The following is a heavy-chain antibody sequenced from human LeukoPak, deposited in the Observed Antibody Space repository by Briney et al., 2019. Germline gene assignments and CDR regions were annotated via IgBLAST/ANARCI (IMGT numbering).Heavy chain of an antibody. Sequence: PGGSLRLSCAASGFTFSSYAMSWVRQAPGKGLEWVSAISGSGGSTYYADSVKGRFTISRDNSKNTLYLQMNSLRADDTAVYYCAKATWLAYYFGYWGQGTLVTVSS. D-gene: IGHD6-19*01. CDR2: ISGSGGST. J-gene: IGHJ4*02. CDR3: AKATWLAYYFGY. V-gene: IGHV3-23*01. CDR1: GFTFSSYA.